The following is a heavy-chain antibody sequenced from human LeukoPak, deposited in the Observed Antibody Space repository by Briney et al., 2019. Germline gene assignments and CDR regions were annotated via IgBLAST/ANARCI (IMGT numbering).Heavy chain of an antibody. D-gene: IGHD6-19*01. CDR3: ARDAGQWLVLGIDY. CDR2: ISYDGSNK. CDR1: GFTFSSYA. Sequence: GGSLRLSCAASGFTFSSYAMHWVRQAPGKGLEWVAVISYDGSNKYYADSVKGRFTISRDNSKNTLYLQMNSLRAEDTAVYYCARDAGQWLVLGIDYWGQGTLVTVSS. V-gene: IGHV3-30-3*01. J-gene: IGHJ4*02.